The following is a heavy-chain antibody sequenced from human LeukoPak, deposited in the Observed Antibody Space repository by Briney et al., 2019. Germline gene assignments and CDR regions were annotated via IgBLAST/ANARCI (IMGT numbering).Heavy chain of an antibody. D-gene: IGHD3-10*01. J-gene: IGHJ6*03. CDR2: IYPGDSDT. Sequence: PGESLKISCKGSGYSFTSYWIGWVRQMPGKGLEWMGFIYPGDSDTRYSPSFQGQVTISADKSISTAYLQWSSLKASDTAMYYCAREYYGSGSYYYMDVWGKGTTVTVSS. V-gene: IGHV5-51*03. CDR1: GYSFTSYW. CDR3: AREYYGSGSYYYMDV.